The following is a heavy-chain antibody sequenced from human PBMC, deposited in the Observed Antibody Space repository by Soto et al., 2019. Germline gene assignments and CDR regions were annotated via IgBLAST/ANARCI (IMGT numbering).Heavy chain of an antibody. CDR3: TSGPYCSSSSCYRGDYYYYYGLDV. CDR2: IRSKAFGGTT. D-gene: IGHD2-2*02. J-gene: IGHJ6*02. V-gene: IGHV3-49*04. CDR1: GFTFGDYA. Sequence: EVQLVESGGGLVQPGRSLRLSCTTSGFTFGDYAVSWVRQAPGKGLEWVAFIRSKAFGGTTEYAASVKGRFTISRDDSKSIAYLQMNSLKTEDTAVYFCTSGPYCSSSSCYRGDYYYYYGLDVLGQGTTVTVSS.